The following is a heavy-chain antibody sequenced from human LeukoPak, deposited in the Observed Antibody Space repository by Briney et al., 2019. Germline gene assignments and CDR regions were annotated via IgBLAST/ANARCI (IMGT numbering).Heavy chain of an antibody. CDR3: ARDWLGESHMNSDY. CDR1: GGTFSSYA. V-gene: IGHV1-69*04. CDR2: IIPILGIA. Sequence: SVKVSCKASGGTFSSYAISWVRQAPGQGLEWMGRIIPILGIANYAQKFQGRVTITADKSTSTAYMELSSLRSEGTAVYYCARDWLGESHMNSDYWGQGTLVTVSS. D-gene: IGHD3-10*01. J-gene: IGHJ4*02.